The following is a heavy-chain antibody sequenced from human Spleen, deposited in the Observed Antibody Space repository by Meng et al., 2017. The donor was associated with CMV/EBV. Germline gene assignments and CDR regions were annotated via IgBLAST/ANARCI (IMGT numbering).Heavy chain of an antibody. J-gene: IGHJ6*02. CDR3: AKVFIPAAVGYYGIDV. CDR2: VRSDGSDK. CDR1: GFTFSSYA. Sequence: GESLKISCAASGFTFSSYAMSWVRQAPGKGLEWVAFVRSDGSDKYYADSVKGRFTISRDNSKNTLYVHMSSLGAEDTAVYYCAKVFIPAAVGYYGIDVWGQGTTVTVSS. D-gene: IGHD2-2*01. V-gene: IGHV3-30*02.